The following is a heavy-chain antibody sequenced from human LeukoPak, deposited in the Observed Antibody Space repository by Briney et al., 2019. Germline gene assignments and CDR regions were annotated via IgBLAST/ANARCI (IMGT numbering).Heavy chain of an antibody. CDR2: IYTSGST. Sequence: PSETLSLTCTVSGGSISSYYWSWIRQPAGKGLEWIGRIYTSGSTNYNPSLKSRVTMSVDTSKNQFSLKLSSVTAADTAVYYCARDFLYDFWSGYSENGMDVWGQGTTVTVSS. CDR1: GGSISSYY. J-gene: IGHJ6*02. V-gene: IGHV4-4*07. CDR3: ARDFLYDFWSGYSENGMDV. D-gene: IGHD3-3*01.